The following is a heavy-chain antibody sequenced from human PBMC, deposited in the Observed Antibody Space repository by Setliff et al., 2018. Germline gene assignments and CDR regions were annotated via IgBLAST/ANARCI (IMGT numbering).Heavy chain of an antibody. CDR1: GYTFTSYD. CDR3: ARDNRGYAWDYYYYMDV. D-gene: IGHD2-15*01. Sequence: ASVKVSCKASGYTFTSYDISWVRQATGQGLEWMGWINTNTGNPTYAQGFTGRFVFSLDTSVSTAYLQISSLKAEDTAVYYCARDNRGYAWDYYYYMDVWGKGTTVTVSS. J-gene: IGHJ6*03. CDR2: INTNTGNP. V-gene: IGHV7-4-1*02.